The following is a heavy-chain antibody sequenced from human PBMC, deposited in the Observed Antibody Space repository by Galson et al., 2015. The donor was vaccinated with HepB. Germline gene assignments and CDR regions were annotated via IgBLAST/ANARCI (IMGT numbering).Heavy chain of an antibody. CDR3: ARVIAVAGPPSNSGGDY. CDR2: ISXDGSNX. D-gene: IGHD6-19*01. V-gene: IGHV3-30*04. Sequence: SLRLSCAASGXXXXXXAXXXXXXAXXKGLEWXXXISXDGSNXXYADSVXGRFTISRDNSKNTLYLQMNSLRAEDTAVYYCARVIAVAGPPSNSGGDYWGQGTLVTVSS. CDR1: GXXXXXXA. J-gene: IGHJ4*02.